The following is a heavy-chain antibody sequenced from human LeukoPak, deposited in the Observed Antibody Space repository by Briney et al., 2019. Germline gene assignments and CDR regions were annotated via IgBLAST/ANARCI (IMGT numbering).Heavy chain of an antibody. D-gene: IGHD4-17*01. V-gene: IGHV3-20*04. CDR3: ARVGTGTTVIE. CDR1: GFTFNDYA. CDR2: INGQGDDT. J-gene: IGHJ4*02. Sequence: GGSLRLSCAASGFTFNDYAMNGVRQAPGKGLEWVSGINGQGDDTGYADSVKGRFTISRDNAKNSLYLQMNSLRAEDTALYYCARVGTGTTVIEWGQGSLVTVSS.